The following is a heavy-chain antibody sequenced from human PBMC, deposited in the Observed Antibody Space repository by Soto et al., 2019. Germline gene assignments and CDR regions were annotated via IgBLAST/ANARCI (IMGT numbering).Heavy chain of an antibody. Sequence: QVQLQESGPGLVKPSQTLSLTCTVSGGSISSGGYYWSWIRQHPGKGLEWIGYIYYSGSTYYNPSRKSGVTISVDTDKNQFSLKLSSVTAPDTAVYYCVMGGGTNPPRYFDLWCRGTLVTVSS. J-gene: IGHJ2*01. CDR1: GGSISSGGYY. CDR2: IYYSGST. CDR3: VMGGGTNPPRYFDL. D-gene: IGHD1-1*01. V-gene: IGHV4-31*03.